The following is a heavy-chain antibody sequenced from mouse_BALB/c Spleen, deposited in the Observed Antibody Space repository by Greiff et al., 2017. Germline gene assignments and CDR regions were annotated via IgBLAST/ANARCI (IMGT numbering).Heavy chain of an antibody. CDR1: GYTFTDYS. Sequence: QVQLLQSGAELVRPGASVKLSCTASGYTFTDYSMPWVKQSPGQGLEWIGVINTGSGDTNYNKKFKGKATITADKTSNTAYMQLSSLTSEDSAVYLCASYGDGYGAMDYWGQGTSVTVSA. V-gene: IGHV1-54*02. CDR2: INTGSGDT. D-gene: IGHD1-1*02. J-gene: IGHJ4*01. CDR3: ASYGDGYGAMDY.